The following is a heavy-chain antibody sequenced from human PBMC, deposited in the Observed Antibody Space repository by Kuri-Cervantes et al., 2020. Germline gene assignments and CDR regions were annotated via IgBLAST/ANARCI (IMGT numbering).Heavy chain of an antibody. CDR2: ISYDGSNK. CDR3: AQGKSSSYYFDY. V-gene: IGHV3-30*03. D-gene: IGHD6-6*01. CDR1: GFTFSSYG. J-gene: IGHJ4*02. Sequence: GESLKISCAASGFTFSSYGMHRVRQAPGKGLEWVAVISYDGSNKYYADSVKGRFTISRDNSKNTLYLQMNSLRAEDTAVYYCAQGKSSSYYFDYWGQGTLVTVSS.